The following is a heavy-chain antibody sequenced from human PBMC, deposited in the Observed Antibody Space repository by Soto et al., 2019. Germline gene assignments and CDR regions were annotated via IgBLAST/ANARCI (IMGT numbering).Heavy chain of an antibody. CDR3: ARGRLFLTTSGLAITYFDY. CDR2: ITHGGTT. Sequence: QVQLQQWGAGLLKPSETLSLTCAVYSGSFSGYYYSWIRQPPGGGLEWIGEITHGGTTTYSPSLKSRVTMSLETSKIQFSLNMTSVTAADTGVYYCARGRLFLTTSGLAITYFDYWGQGTLVTVSS. J-gene: IGHJ4*02. D-gene: IGHD3-3*01. CDR1: SGSFSGYY. V-gene: IGHV4-34*01.